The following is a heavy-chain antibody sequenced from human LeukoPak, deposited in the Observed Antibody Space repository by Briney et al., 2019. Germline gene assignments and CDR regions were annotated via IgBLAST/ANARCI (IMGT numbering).Heavy chain of an antibody. D-gene: IGHD3-3*01. V-gene: IGHV3-7*03. CDR1: GFTFSSYW. Sequence: GGSLRLSCAASGFTFSSYWMSWVRQAPGKGLEWVANIKQDGSEKYYVDSVKGQFTISRDNAKNSLYLQMNSLRAEDTAVYYCARDRSERAFDIWGQGTMVTVSS. CDR2: IKQDGSEK. CDR3: ARDRSERAFDI. J-gene: IGHJ3*02.